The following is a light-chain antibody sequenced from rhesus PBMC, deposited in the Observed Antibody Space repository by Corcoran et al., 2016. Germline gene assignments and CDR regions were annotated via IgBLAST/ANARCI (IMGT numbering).Light chain of an antibody. Sequence: DIQMTQSPSSLSASVGDTVTITCRARQSISSWLDWYQQQPGTAPKLLIDKASSLQSGVPSRFSGSGSGTDFTLTISSLQPEDFATYYCLQYSSSPWTFGQGTKVEIK. CDR2: KAS. V-gene: IGKV1-22*01. J-gene: IGKJ1*01. CDR3: LQYSSSPWT. CDR1: QSISSW.